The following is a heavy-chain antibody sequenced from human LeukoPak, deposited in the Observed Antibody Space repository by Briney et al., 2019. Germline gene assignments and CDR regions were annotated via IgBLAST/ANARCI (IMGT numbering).Heavy chain of an antibody. CDR2: IYYSGST. J-gene: IGHJ5*02. V-gene: IGHV4-39*01. CDR3: ARIVATGVWFDP. Sequence: PSETLSLTCTVSGGSISSSSYYWGWVRQPPGKGLEWIGSIYYSGSTYYNPSLKSRVTISVDTSKNQFSLKLSSVTAADTAVYYCARIVATGVWFDPWGQGTLVTVSS. CDR1: GGSISSSSYY. D-gene: IGHD5-12*01.